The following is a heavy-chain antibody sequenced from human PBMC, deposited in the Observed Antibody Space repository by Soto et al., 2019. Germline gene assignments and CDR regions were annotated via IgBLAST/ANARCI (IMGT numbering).Heavy chain of an antibody. J-gene: IGHJ6*02. D-gene: IGHD6-19*01. Sequence: XAALKISGKGCAHTFTDYWLGCVRQRPGKGLEWMGIIYPGDCDTRYSPSFQGHVTITVDKSTSTAYLQWNTVKASDTAMYYCARHSSNLRYYYYAMDFWGQGTTVTVSS. CDR2: IYPGDCDT. V-gene: IGHV5-51*01. CDR1: AHTFTDYW. CDR3: ARHSSNLRYYYYAMDF.